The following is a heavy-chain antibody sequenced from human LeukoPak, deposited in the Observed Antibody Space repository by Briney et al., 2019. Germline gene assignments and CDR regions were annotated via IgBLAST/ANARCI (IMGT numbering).Heavy chain of an antibody. CDR3: ARGRGQWLVPDY. Sequence: ASVKVSCKASGYTFTSYDINWVRQATGQGLEWMGWMNPNSGNTGYAQKFQGRVTMTRNTSINTVYMKLSSLRSEDTAVYYCARGRGQWLVPDYWGQGTLVTVSS. D-gene: IGHD6-19*01. CDR2: MNPNSGNT. CDR1: GYTFTSYD. J-gene: IGHJ4*02. V-gene: IGHV1-8*01.